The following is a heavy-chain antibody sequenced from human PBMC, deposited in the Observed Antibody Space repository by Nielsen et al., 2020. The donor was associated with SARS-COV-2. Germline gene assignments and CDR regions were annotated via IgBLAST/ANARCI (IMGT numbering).Heavy chain of an antibody. Sequence: WIRQPPGKGLDWVAVMSYDGSLKFYADSVKGRFTISRDNSKNTSFLQMSSLRPEDAAVYYCARDRSGFTMVWTYAMDVWGQGTTVTVSS. CDR3: ARDRSGFTMVWTYAMDV. CDR2: MSYDGSLK. V-gene: IGHV3-30*03. J-gene: IGHJ6*02. D-gene: IGHD3-10*01.